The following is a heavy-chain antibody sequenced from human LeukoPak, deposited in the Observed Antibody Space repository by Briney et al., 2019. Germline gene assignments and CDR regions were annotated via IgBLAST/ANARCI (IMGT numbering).Heavy chain of an antibody. Sequence: GGSLRLSCAASGFTFSNYGMSWVRQAPGKGLEWVSAISGSGGSTYYADSVKGRFTISRDNSKNTLYLQMNSLRAEDTAIYYCAKDQQSISYSPWGQGTLVTVSS. D-gene: IGHD4-11*01. CDR2: ISGSGGST. V-gene: IGHV3-23*01. CDR1: GFTFSNYG. CDR3: AKDQQSISYSP. J-gene: IGHJ5*02.